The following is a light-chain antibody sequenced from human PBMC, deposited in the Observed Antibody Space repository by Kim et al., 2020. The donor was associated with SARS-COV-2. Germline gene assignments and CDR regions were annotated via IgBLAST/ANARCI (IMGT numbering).Light chain of an antibody. J-gene: IGKJ1*01. CDR1: QGIGHY. V-gene: IGKV1-27*01. CDR2: AGF. CDR3: QKYDSAPWT. Sequence: IQMTQSPPSLSASVGDTVTITCRASQGIGHYLAWYQHKPGKVPLLLIYAGFGKESGVPSRFSGTGSGTDFTLTVTSLQPEDVATYYSQKYDSAPWTFGQGTKVDIK.